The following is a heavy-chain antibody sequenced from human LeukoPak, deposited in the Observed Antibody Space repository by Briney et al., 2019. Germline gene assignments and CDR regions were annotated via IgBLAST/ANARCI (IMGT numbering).Heavy chain of an antibody. V-gene: IGHV4-61*02. Sequence: SETLSLTCTVSGGSISSGSYYWSWMRQPAGKGLEWIGRIYTSGSTNYNPSLKSRVTISVDTSKNQFSLKLSSVTAADTAVYYCARELWFGETLGAFDIWGQGTMVTVSS. J-gene: IGHJ3*02. CDR2: IYTSGST. D-gene: IGHD3-10*01. CDR1: GGSISSGSYY. CDR3: ARELWFGETLGAFDI.